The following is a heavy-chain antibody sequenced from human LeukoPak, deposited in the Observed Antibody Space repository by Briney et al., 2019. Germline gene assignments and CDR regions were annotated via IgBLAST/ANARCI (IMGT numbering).Heavy chain of an antibody. Sequence: PSETLSLTCAVYGGSFSGYYWSWIRQPPGKGLEWIREINHSGSTNYNPSLKSRVTISVDTSKNQFSLKLSYVTAADTAVYYCARGSGSSWSHVFFDYWGQGTLVTVSS. CDR3: ARGSGSSWSHVFFDY. CDR1: GGSFSGYY. CDR2: INHSGST. J-gene: IGHJ4*02. D-gene: IGHD6-13*01. V-gene: IGHV4-34*01.